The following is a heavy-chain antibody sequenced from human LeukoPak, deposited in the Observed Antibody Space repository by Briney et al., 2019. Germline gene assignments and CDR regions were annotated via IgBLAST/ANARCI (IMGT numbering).Heavy chain of an antibody. J-gene: IGHJ4*02. Sequence: SETLSLTCTVSGVSSSSHYWTWIRQPPGKGLEWIGCVHYGGGTKYNPSFNSRVTISLDTSKNQFSLRLSSVAAADTAVYYCAIRPLGYCSGGTCRDYWGQGTLVAVSS. V-gene: IGHV4-59*11. CDR1: GVSSSSHY. CDR2: VHYGGGT. CDR3: AIRPLGYCSGGTCRDY. D-gene: IGHD2-15*01.